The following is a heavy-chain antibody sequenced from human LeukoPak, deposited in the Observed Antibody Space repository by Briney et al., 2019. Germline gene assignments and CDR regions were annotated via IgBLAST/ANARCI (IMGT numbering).Heavy chain of an antibody. Sequence: PGGSLRLSCAAAGFTFSSYWMHWVRQAAGKGLVWVSRINSDGSSTSYADSVKGRFTISRDNAKNTLYLQMNSLRAEDTAVHDCAGGSGDYWGQGTLGTVSS. CDR2: INSDGSST. D-gene: IGHD3-3*01. CDR1: GFTFSSYW. V-gene: IGHV3-74*01. CDR3: AGGSGDY. J-gene: IGHJ4*02.